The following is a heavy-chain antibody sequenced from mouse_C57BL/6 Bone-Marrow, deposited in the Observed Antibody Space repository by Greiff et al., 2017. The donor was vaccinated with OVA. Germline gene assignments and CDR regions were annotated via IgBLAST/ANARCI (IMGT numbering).Heavy chain of an antibody. J-gene: IGHJ4*01. CDR3: TASGVTTAMDY. CDR2: IDPETGGT. V-gene: IGHV1-15*01. Sequence: QVQLQQSGAELVRPGASVTLSCKASGYTFTDYEMHWVKQTPVHGLEWIGAIDPETGGTAYNQKFKGKAILTAEKSSSTAYMELRSLPSEDSAVYYCTASGVTTAMDYWGQGTSVTVSS. D-gene: IGHD2-2*01. CDR1: GYTFTDYE.